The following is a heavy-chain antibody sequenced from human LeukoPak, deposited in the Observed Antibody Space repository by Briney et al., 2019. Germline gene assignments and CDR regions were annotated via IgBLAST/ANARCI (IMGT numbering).Heavy chain of an antibody. J-gene: IGHJ3*02. D-gene: IGHD4-17*01. CDR2: ISSSSSYI. V-gene: IGHV3-21*01. CDR1: GFTFSSYN. Sequence: PGGSLRLSCAASGFTFSSYNMNWVRQAPGKGLEWVSSISSSSSYIYYADSVKGRFTISRDNAKNSLYLQMNSLRAEDTAVYYCARVRNNYGDYECADAFDIWGQGTMVTVSS. CDR3: ARVRNNYGDYECADAFDI.